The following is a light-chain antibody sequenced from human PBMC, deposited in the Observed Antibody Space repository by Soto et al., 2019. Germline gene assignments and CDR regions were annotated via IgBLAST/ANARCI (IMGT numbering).Light chain of an antibody. V-gene: IGKV3-20*01. Sequence: EIVLTQSPGTLSLSPGERATLSCRASQSVNPKYLAWYQMKPGQAPRLLIYGSSIRAAGIPDRVSGGGSGTDFTLAISRLEPEDFAVYYCQQYGSSFTFGQGTRLEIK. CDR1: QSVNPKY. J-gene: IGKJ5*01. CDR3: QQYGSSFT. CDR2: GSS.